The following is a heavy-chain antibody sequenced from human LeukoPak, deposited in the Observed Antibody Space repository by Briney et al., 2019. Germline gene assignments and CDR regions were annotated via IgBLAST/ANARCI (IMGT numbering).Heavy chain of an antibody. CDR1: GFTFSWYG. V-gene: IGHV3-30*03. Sequence: GGSLRLSCAASGFTFSWYGMHWVRQAPGKGLEWVAVISYDGSNKYYADSVKGRFTISRDNSKNTLYLQMNSLRAKDTAVYYCARDPIAAVRFDHWGQGTLVTVSS. J-gene: IGHJ4*02. CDR2: ISYDGSNK. CDR3: ARDPIAAVRFDH. D-gene: IGHD6-13*01.